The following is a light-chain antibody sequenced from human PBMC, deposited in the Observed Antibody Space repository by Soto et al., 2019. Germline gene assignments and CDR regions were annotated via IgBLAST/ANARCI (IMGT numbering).Light chain of an antibody. J-gene: IGLJ3*02. V-gene: IGLV2-8*01. CDR3: SSYTGSNNLGV. Sequence: QSVLTQPPSASGSPGQSVTISCTGTSSDIGAYIYVSWYQQHPGKAPKLMISEVSRRPSGVPERFSGSKSGNTASLTVSGLQADDEAHYYCSSYTGSNNLGVFGGGTKLTVL. CDR2: EVS. CDR1: SSDIGAYIY.